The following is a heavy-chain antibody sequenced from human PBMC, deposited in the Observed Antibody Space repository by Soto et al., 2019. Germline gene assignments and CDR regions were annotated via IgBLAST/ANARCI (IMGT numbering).Heavy chain of an antibody. CDR3: ARVSLRSGPLGEWYFDL. V-gene: IGHV3-30-3*01. Sequence: VAVISYDGSNKYYADSVKGRFTISRDNSKNTLYLQMNSLRAEDTAVYYCARVSLRSGPLGEWYFDLWGRGTLVTVSS. D-gene: IGHD3-10*01. CDR2: ISYDGSNK. J-gene: IGHJ2*01.